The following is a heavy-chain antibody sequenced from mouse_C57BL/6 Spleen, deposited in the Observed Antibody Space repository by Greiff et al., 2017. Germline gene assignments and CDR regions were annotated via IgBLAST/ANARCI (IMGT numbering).Heavy chain of an antibody. J-gene: IGHJ3*01. V-gene: IGHV1-69*01. D-gene: IGHD2-4*01. CDR2: IDPSDSYT. Sequence: VQLQQPGAELVLPGASVKLSCKASGYTFTSYWMHWVKQRPGQGLEWIGEIDPSDSYTNYNQKFKGKSTLTVDKSSSPAYMQLSSLTSEDSSVYYGARRDYYDYSWFAYWGQGTLVTVSA. CDR1: GYTFTSYW. CDR3: ARRDYYDYSWFAY.